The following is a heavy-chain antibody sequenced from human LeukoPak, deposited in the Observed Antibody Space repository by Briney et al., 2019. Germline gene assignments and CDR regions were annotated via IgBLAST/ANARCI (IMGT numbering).Heavy chain of an antibody. Sequence: GGSLRLSCAASGFTFSDYWMSWVRQAPGKGLEWVAYIKQDASDKHYVDSVKGRFTISRDNAKNSLYLQMNSLRPEDTAVYYCARDIAVAAYWFDPWGQGTLVTVSS. CDR2: IKQDASDK. D-gene: IGHD6-19*01. V-gene: IGHV3-7*01. CDR3: ARDIAVAAYWFDP. J-gene: IGHJ5*02. CDR1: GFTFSDYW.